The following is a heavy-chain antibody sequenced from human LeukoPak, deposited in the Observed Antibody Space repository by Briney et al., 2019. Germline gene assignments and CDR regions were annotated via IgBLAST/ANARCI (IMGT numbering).Heavy chain of an antibody. Sequence: GSSVKVSCKASGGTFSSYAISWVRQAPGQGLEWMGGIVPIFGTANYAQKLQGRVTMTTDTSTSTAYMELKSLRSDDTAVFYCARDAYSGSSLGDYWGQGTLVTVSS. D-gene: IGHD1-26*01. V-gene: IGHV1-69*05. CDR3: ARDAYSGSSLGDY. CDR2: IVPIFGTA. J-gene: IGHJ4*02. CDR1: GGTFSSYA.